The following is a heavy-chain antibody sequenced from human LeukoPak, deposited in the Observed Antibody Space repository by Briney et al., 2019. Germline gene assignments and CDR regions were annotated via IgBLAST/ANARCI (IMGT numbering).Heavy chain of an antibody. CDR1: GFTFSSYC. CDR2: ISGSGGST. V-gene: IGHV3-23*01. J-gene: IGHJ5*02. D-gene: IGHD3-10*01. Sequence: GGSLRLSCAASGFTFSSYCMNWVRQAPGKGLEWVSAISGSGGSTYYADSVKGRFTISRDNSKNTLYLQMNSLRAEDTAVYYCALWFGEDWFDPWGQGTLVTVSS. CDR3: ALWFGEDWFDP.